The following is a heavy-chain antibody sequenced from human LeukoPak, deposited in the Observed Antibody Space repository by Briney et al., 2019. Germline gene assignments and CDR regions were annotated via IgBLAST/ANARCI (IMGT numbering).Heavy chain of an antibody. J-gene: IGHJ3*02. V-gene: IGHV1-18*01. CDR3: ARDRVVLYYYGSGPNAFDI. Sequence: ASVKVSCKASGYTFTSYGISWVRQAPGQGLEWMGWISAYNGNTNYAQKLQGRVTMTTDTSTSTAYMELRSLRSDDTAVYYCARDRVVLYYYGSGPNAFDIWGQGTMVTVSS. D-gene: IGHD3-10*01. CDR1: GYTFTSYG. CDR2: ISAYNGNT.